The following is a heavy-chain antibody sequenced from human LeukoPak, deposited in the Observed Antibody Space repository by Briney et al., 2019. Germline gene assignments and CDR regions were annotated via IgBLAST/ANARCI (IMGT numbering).Heavy chain of an antibody. J-gene: IGHJ4*02. V-gene: IGHV1-2*02. Sequence: ASVKVSCKASGYTFTGYYMHWVRQAPGQGLEWMGWINPNSGGTNYAQKFQGRVTMTRDTSISTAYMELSRLRSDDPAVYCCVVDGSYYFDYWGQGTLVTVSS. CDR2: INPNSGGT. CDR1: GYTFTGYY. CDR3: VVDGSYYFDY. D-gene: IGHD1-26*01.